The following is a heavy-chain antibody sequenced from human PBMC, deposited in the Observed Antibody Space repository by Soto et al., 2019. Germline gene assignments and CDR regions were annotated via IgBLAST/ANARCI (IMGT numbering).Heavy chain of an antibody. D-gene: IGHD2-21*02. J-gene: IGHJ5*02. Sequence: PSETLSLTCTVSGGSISSYYWSWIRQPPGKGLEWIGYIYYSGSTNYNPSLKSRVTMSVDTSKNQFSLKLSSVTAADTAVYYCARGIVVVTAISYWFDPWGQGTLVTVSS. CDR1: GGSISSYY. CDR2: IYYSGST. CDR3: ARGIVVVTAISYWFDP. V-gene: IGHV4-59*01.